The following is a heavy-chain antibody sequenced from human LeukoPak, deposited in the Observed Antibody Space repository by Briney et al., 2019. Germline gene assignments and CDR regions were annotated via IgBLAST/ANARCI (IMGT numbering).Heavy chain of an antibody. CDR1: GFTFSSYA. CDR3: ASNRYYDFWSGLSDYYYYGMDV. D-gene: IGHD3-3*01. V-gene: IGHV3-30-3*01. CDR2: ISYDGSKK. J-gene: IGHJ6*02. Sequence: GRSLRLSCAASGFTFSSYAMHWVRQAPGKGLEWVAVISYDGSKKYYADSVKGRFTISRDNSKNTLYLQMNSLRAEDTAVYYCASNRYYDFWSGLSDYYYYGMDVWGQGTTVTVSS.